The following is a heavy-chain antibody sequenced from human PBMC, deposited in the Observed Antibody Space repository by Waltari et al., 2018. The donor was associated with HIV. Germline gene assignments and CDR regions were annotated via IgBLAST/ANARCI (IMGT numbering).Heavy chain of an antibody. V-gene: IGHV3-64D*06. D-gene: IGHD3-22*01. CDR2: ITSHGKNT. J-gene: IGHJ3*02. Sequence: EVQLVESVGGLVQSGGSLRLSCSASGFTFSNYPIHWVRQAPGKGLEYVSAITSHGKNTYYVDSVKGRFTISRDNSKNMLYLQMRSLRAEDTALYYCVKDSGYNSSGGAFDIWGQGTMVIVSS. CDR1: GFTFSNYP. CDR3: VKDSGYNSSGGAFDI.